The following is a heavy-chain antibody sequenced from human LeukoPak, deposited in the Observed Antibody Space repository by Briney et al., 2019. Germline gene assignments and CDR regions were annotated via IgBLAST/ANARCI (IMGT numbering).Heavy chain of an antibody. CDR2: INPSGGNT. V-gene: IGHV1-46*01. J-gene: IGHJ4*02. Sequence: GASVKVSCKASGYTFTSYYMHWVRQAPGQGLEWMGIINPSGGNTGYAQKFQGRVTMTRNTSISTAYMELSSLRSEDTAVYYCARGHNDFWSGYYPTNDYWGQGTLVTVSS. CDR3: ARGHNDFWSGYYPTNDY. D-gene: IGHD3-3*01. CDR1: GYTFTSYY.